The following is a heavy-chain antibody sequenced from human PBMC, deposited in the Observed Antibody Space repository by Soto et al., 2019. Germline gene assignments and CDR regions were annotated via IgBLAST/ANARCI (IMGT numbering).Heavy chain of an antibody. CDR3: TRNHEYSSSWYVVA. V-gene: IGHV3-49*03. Sequence: GGSLRLSCTASGFTFGDYAMSWFRQAPGKGLEWVGFIRSKAYGGTTEYAASVKGRFTISRDDSKSIAYLQMNSLKTEDTAVYYCTRNHEYSSSWYVVAWGQGTLVTVSS. J-gene: IGHJ5*02. D-gene: IGHD6-13*01. CDR1: GFTFGDYA. CDR2: IRSKAYGGTT.